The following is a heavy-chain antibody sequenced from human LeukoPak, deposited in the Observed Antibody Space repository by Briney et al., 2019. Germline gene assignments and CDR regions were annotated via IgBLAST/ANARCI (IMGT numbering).Heavy chain of an antibody. D-gene: IGHD5-12*01. CDR1: GGSFSGYY. CDR2: INHSGST. J-gene: IGHJ5*02. V-gene: IGHV4-34*01. CDR3: ARNKQGYSGYDP. Sequence: SETLSLTCAVYGGSFSGYYWSWIRQPPGKGLEWIGEINHSGSTNYNPSLKSRVTISVDTSKNQFSLKLSSVTAADTAVYYCARNKQGYSGYDPWGQGTLVTVSS.